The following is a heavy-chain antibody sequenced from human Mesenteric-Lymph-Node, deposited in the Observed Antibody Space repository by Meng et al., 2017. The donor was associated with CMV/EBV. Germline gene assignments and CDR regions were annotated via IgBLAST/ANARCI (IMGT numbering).Heavy chain of an antibody. CDR2: INPNSGGT. V-gene: IGHV1-2*02. D-gene: IGHD3-10*01. Sequence: ASVKVSCKASGYTFTGYYMHWVRQAPGQGLEWMGWINPNSGGTNYAQKFQGRVTMTRDTSISTAYMELSSLISDDTAVYYCARDRDTTPRGVMGYCGQGTLVTVSS. CDR1: GYTFTGYY. J-gene: IGHJ4*02. CDR3: ARDRDTTPRGVMGY.